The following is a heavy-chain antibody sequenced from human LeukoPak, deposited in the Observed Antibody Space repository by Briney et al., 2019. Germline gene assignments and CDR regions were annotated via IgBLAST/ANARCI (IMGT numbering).Heavy chain of an antibody. Sequence: PGGSLRLSCAASGFTFSSYSMNWVRQAPGKGLEWGSVIDSNGSTYYADSVKDRFSISRDNSGNTLSLQINSLRAEDTAVYYSARQFFISTRFYYIFDFWGQGTLVTVSS. D-gene: IGHD3-22*01. J-gene: IGHJ4*02. V-gene: IGHV3-66*04. CDR1: GFTFSSYS. CDR3: ARQFFISTRFYYIFDF. CDR2: IDSNGST.